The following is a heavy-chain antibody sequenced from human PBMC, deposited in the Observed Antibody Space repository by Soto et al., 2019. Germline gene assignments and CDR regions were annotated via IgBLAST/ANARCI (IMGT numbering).Heavy chain of an antibody. CDR3: ARIPYDILTGYYTKYYYGMDV. Sequence: GPTLVNPTQTLTLTCTFSGFSLSTSGMCVSWIRQPPGKALEWLALIDWDDDKYYSTSLKTRLTISKDTSKNQVVLTMTNMDPVDTATYYCARIPYDILTGYYTKYYYGMDVWGQGTTVTVS. CDR2: IDWDDDK. D-gene: IGHD3-9*01. J-gene: IGHJ6*02. CDR1: GFSLSTSGMC. V-gene: IGHV2-70*01.